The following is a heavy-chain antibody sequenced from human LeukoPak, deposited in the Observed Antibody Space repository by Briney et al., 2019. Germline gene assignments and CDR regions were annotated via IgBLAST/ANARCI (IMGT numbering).Heavy chain of an antibody. CDR2: MLDTVTT. V-gene: IGHV4-59*11. CDR3: ATIKRGNIFGYFDF. CDR1: SASMNTHY. Sequence: SETLSLTCAVSSASMNTHYWSWIRQPPGKGLEWIGYMLDTVTTKDNPSLKRRFTLSADTSKDQFSLRLTSVTAADTAVYYCATIKRGNIFGYFDFWGQGIPVTVSS. D-gene: IGHD5-18*01. J-gene: IGHJ4*02.